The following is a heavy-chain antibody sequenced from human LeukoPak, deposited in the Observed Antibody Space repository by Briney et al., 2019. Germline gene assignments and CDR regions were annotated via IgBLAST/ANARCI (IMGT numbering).Heavy chain of an antibody. Sequence: PGGSLRLSCAASGFTFSSYEMNWVRQAPGKGLEWVSYISSSGSTIYYADSVKGRFTISRDNAKNSLYLQMNSLRAEDTAVYYCAKGAGGVCGDNNCYSRVFDYWGQGTLVTVSS. D-gene: IGHD2-15*01. CDR1: GFTFSSYE. V-gene: IGHV3-48*03. CDR2: ISSSGSTI. J-gene: IGHJ4*02. CDR3: AKGAGGVCGDNNCYSRVFDY.